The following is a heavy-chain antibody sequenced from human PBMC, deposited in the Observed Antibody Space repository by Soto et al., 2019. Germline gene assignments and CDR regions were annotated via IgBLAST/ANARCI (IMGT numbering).Heavy chain of an antibody. Sequence: PSQTLSLTCAISGDSVSSNSAAWNWIRQSPSRGLEWLGRTYYRSKWYNDYAVSVKSRITINPDTSKNQFSLQLNSVTPEDTAVYYCARSLVVVAAPQHLLDPSGQGTLVPGSS. J-gene: IGHJ5*02. V-gene: IGHV6-1*01. CDR2: TYYRSKWYN. D-gene: IGHD2-15*01. CDR3: ARSLVVVAAPQHLLDP. CDR1: GDSVSSNSAA.